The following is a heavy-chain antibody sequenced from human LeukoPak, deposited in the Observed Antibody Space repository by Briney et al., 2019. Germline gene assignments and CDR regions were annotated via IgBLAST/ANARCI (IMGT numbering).Heavy chain of an antibody. J-gene: IGHJ4*02. CDR3: VKGCSSTGCYTSEW. CDR1: GFAFSSYA. V-gene: IGHV3-23*01. D-gene: IGHD2-2*02. CDR2: ISSRGDGT. Sequence: PGGSLRLSCAASGFAFSSYAMTWVRQAPGKGLVWVSVISSRGDGTHYADSVKGRFSISRDNSKNTMYLQMNSLRVEDTALYYCVKGCSSTGCYTSEWWGQGTLVTVSS.